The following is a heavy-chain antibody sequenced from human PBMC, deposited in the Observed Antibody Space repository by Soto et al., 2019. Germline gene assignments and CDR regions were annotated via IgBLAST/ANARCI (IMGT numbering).Heavy chain of an antibody. V-gene: IGHV3-74*01. J-gene: IGHJ4*02. CDR3: ARDYVSGSSDS. Sequence: EVQLVESGGGLVQPGGSLRLSCAASGFTFSSHWMHWVRQAPGKGLMWVSHIKTDGSTTNYADSVKGRFIISRDNTKNTLYLQMNSLRAEDTAVYYCARDYVSGSSDSWGPGTLVTVSS. D-gene: IGHD3-16*01. CDR1: GFTFSSHW. CDR2: IKTDGSTT.